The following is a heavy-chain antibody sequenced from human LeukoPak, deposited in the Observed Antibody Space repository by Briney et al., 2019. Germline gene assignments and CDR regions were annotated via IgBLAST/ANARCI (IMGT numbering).Heavy chain of an antibody. CDR3: ARHKGHNNHYM. CDR2: IYYSVDT. J-gene: IGHJ6*03. CDR1: GGLKSSSSAY. Sequence: SETLTLPCTVSGGLKSSSSAYGAWIRQPPGKGLEWSASIYYSVDTYYNPSLNSRRVTISVDTSKNQFSLRLSSVTAADTAVYYCARHKGHNNHYM. D-gene: IGHD1/OR15-1a*01. V-gene: IGHV4-39*01.